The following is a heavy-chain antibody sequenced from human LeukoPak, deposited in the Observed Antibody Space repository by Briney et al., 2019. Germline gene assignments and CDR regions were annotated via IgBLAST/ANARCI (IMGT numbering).Heavy chain of an antibody. CDR3: ATASERYDYVWGSYRPPEY. D-gene: IGHD3-16*02. CDR2: ISSGGSTI. V-gene: IGHV3-48*03. Sequence: PGGSLRLSCAASGFTFSSYEMNWVRQAPGKGLEWVSYISSGGSTIYYADSVKGRFTISRDNAKNSLYLQMNSLRAEDTAVYYCATASERYDYVWGSYRPPEYWGQGTLVTVSS. J-gene: IGHJ4*02. CDR1: GFTFSSYE.